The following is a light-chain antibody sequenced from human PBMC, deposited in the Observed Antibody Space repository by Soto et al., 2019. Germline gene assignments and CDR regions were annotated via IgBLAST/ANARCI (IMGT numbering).Light chain of an antibody. V-gene: IGKV3-20*01. CDR1: QSVSSSY. CDR3: QLHGT. CDR2: GAT. J-gene: IGKJ3*01. Sequence: EIVLTQSPGTLSLSPGERATLSCMASQSVSSSYLAWYQQKPVQAPRLLIYGATSRAPGIPDRFSGSGSGTDFTLTISRLEPEDFEVYYCQLHGTFGPGTKVDIK.